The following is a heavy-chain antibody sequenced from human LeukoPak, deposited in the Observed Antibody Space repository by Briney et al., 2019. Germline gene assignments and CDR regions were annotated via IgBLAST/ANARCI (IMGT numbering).Heavy chain of an antibody. V-gene: IGHV1-2*06. Sequence: ASVKASCKASGYTFTDHYIHWVRQAPGQGLEWMGRINPNSGGTNVAQEFQGRVTMIRDTSISTAYMELSGLRSDDTAMYYCARVMVSLVRGDYFYFDYWAQGTLVTVSS. J-gene: IGHJ4*02. D-gene: IGHD3-10*01. CDR1: GYTFTDHY. CDR3: ARVMVSLVRGDYFYFDY. CDR2: INPNSGGT.